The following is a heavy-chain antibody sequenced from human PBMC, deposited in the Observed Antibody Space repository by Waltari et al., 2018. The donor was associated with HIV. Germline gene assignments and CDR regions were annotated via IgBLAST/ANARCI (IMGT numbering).Heavy chain of an antibody. CDR2: INSDGSST. CDR1: GVTLSSYW. D-gene: IGHD2-8*01. CDR3: TRGNGHAFDL. V-gene: IGHV3-74*01. Sequence: VQLVESGGGSVQPGGSLRLSCAASGVTLSSYWMFWVRQVPGKGLVWVSRINSDGSSTTYADAVKGRFTIYRDNAKNTLYLQMNSLRAEDTAMYYCTRGNGHAFDLWGQGTMVTVSS. J-gene: IGHJ3*01.